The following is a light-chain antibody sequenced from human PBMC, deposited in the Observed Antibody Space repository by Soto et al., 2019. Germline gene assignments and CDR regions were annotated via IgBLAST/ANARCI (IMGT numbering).Light chain of an antibody. CDR1: SSNIGAGYN. J-gene: IGLJ7*01. CDR3: ATWDDSLHGVV. CDR2: GNS. V-gene: IGLV1-40*01. Sequence: QSVLTQPPSVSGAPGQRVTISCTGSSSNIGAGYNVHWYQQLPGTAPKLLIYGNSNRPSGVPDRFSGSKSGTSASLAISGLQSEDEADYYCATWDDSLHGVVFGGGTQLTVL.